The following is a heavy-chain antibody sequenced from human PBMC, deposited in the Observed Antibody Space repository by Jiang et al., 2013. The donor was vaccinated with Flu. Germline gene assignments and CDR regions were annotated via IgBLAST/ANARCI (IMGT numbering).Heavy chain of an antibody. CDR1: GFTFSSYW. J-gene: IGHJ4*02. Sequence: QLLESGGGLVQPGGSLRLSCAASGFTFSSYWMSWVRQAPGKGLEWVATVKQDGGQNYYVDSVKGRFTTSRDNAKNSLYLLMNSLRAEDTAVYYCARESGGAVSTVDFDYWGQGTLVTVSS. D-gene: IGHD2-15*01. CDR3: ARESGGAVSTVDFDY. V-gene: IGHV3-7*03. CDR2: VKQDGGQN.